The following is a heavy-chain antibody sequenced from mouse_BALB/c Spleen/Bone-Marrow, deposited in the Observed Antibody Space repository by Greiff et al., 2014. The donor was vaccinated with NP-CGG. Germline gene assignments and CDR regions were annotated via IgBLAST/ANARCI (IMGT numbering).Heavy chain of an antibody. D-gene: IGHD2-14*01. V-gene: IGHV14-3*02. CDR3: ALYRYDSPGFAY. CDR1: GFNIKDTY. J-gene: IGHJ3*01. CDR2: IDPANGNT. Sequence: EVKLMESGAELVKPGASVKLSCTASGFNIKDTYMHWVKQRPEQGLEWIGRIDPANGNTKYDPKFQGKATITADTSSNTAYLQLSSLTSEDTAVYYCALYRYDSPGFAYWGQGTLVTVSA.